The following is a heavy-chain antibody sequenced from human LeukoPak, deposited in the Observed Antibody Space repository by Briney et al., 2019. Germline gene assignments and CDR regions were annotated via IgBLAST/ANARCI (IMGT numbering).Heavy chain of an antibody. V-gene: IGHV4-31*03. CDR1: GGSISSDAYY. CDR2: IYYSGST. D-gene: IGHD3-22*01. CDR3: ARSYDSSASGFDY. J-gene: IGHJ4*02. Sequence: SETLSLTCTVSGGSISSDAYYWSRIRQHPGKGLEWIGYIYYSGSTYYNPSLKSRVTISGDTSKNHFSLTLSSVTAADTAVYYCARSYDSSASGFDYWGQGTLVTVSP.